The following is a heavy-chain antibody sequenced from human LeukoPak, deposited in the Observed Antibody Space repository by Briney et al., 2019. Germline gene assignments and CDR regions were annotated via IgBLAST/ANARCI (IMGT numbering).Heavy chain of an antibody. Sequence: PGKSLRLSCAASGFTFNNYGMHWVRQAPGKGLEWVAVISYDGRNIHYPDSVKGRFTISRDISTDTLWLQMDSLRTEDTAVYYCATHYYDSSGYLSPDYWGQGTLVTVSS. J-gene: IGHJ4*02. CDR1: GFTFNNYG. V-gene: IGHV3-30*03. CDR2: ISYDGRNI. D-gene: IGHD3-22*01. CDR3: ATHYYDSSGYLSPDY.